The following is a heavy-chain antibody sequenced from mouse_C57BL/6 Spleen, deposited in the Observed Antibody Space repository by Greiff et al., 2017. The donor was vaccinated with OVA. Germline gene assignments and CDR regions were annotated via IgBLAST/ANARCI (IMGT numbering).Heavy chain of an antibody. J-gene: IGHJ4*01. CDR3: APDYDPYYYAMDY. CDR1: GYAFSSSW. Sequence: QVQLQQSGPELVKPGASVKISCKASGYAFSSSWMNWVKQRPGKGLEWIGRIYPGDGDTNYNGKFKGKATLTADKSSSTAYMQLSSLTSEDSAVYFGAPDYDPYYYAMDYWGQGTSVTVSS. CDR2: IYPGDGDT. V-gene: IGHV1-82*01. D-gene: IGHD2-4*01.